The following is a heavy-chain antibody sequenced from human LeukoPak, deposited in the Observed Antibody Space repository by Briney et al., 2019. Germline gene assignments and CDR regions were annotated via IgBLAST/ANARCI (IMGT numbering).Heavy chain of an antibody. V-gene: IGHV1-2*02. CDR1: GYTFTGYY. Sequence: ASVKVSCKASGYTFTGYYMHWVRQAPGQGLEWMGWINPNSGGTNYAQKFQGRVTMTRDTSISTAYMELSRLRSDDTAVYYCARAPLAVAGSRFDPWGQGTLVTVSS. J-gene: IGHJ5*02. D-gene: IGHD6-19*01. CDR3: ARAPLAVAGSRFDP. CDR2: INPNSGGT.